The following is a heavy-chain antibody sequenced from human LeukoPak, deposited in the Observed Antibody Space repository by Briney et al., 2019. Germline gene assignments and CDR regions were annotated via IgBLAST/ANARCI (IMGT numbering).Heavy chain of an antibody. J-gene: IGHJ5*02. V-gene: IGHV1-2*02. D-gene: IGHD3-16*01. CDR1: GYTLTVYY. CDR2: INPNSGDT. Sequence: ASVNVSCKASGYTLTVYYMHWVRQAPGQGLERMGCINPNSGDTKYAQKFQGRVTLTRDTSMNTAYMDLSRLRSDDTAIYYCARGGYVIVRDWFDPWGQGTLVTVSS. CDR3: ARGGYVIVRDWFDP.